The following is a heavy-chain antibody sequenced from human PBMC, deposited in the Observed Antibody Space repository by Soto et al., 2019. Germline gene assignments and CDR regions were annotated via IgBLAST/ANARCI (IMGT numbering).Heavy chain of an antibody. CDR1: GFTFSSYS. CDR2: ISSSSSYI. J-gene: IGHJ3*02. Sequence: PGGSLRLSCAASGFTFSSYSMNWVRQAPGKGLEWVSSISSSSSYIYYADSVKGRFTISRDNAKNSLYLQMNSLRAEDTAVYYCARVDSSGWPTRNAFDIWGQGTMVTVSS. CDR3: ARVDSSGWPTRNAFDI. D-gene: IGHD6-19*01. V-gene: IGHV3-21*01.